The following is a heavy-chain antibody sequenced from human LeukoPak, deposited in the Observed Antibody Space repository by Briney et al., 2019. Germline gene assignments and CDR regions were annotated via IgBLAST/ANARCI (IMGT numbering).Heavy chain of an antibody. CDR1: GYTFTGYH. J-gene: IGHJ4*02. CDR3: ARDYCSSTSCPFDY. CDR2: INPNSGDT. D-gene: IGHD2-2*01. Sequence: ASVTVSCTASGYTFTGYHMHWVRQAPGQGLEWVGRINPNSGDTNYAQKFQGRVAMTRDTSIATAFMDLTRLRSDDTAVYYCARDYCSSTSCPFDYWGQGTLVTVSS. V-gene: IGHV1-2*06.